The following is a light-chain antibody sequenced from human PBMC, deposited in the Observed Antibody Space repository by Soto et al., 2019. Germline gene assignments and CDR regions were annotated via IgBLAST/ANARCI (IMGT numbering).Light chain of an antibody. Sequence: DIQMTQSPSSVSASVGDRVTFTCRASQGISSWLAWYQQKPGKAPKLLIYDASSLESGVPSRFSGSGSGTEFTLTISSLQPDDFATYYCQQYNSYSRKFGQGTKVDIK. CDR2: DAS. CDR1: QGISSW. CDR3: QQYNSYSRK. V-gene: IGKV1-5*01. J-gene: IGKJ1*01.